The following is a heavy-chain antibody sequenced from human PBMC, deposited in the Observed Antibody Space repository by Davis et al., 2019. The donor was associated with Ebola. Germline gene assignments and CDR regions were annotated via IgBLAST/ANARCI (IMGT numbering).Heavy chain of an antibody. Sequence: SVKVSCKASGGTFTSYAISWVRQAPGQGPEWMGGIIPFVGLANYAPKFQGRVKVTADKSRTTVYMDLSSLRSEDTAVYYCATEADSRTYFDNWGQGTLVTVSS. V-gene: IGHV1-69*10. CDR3: ATEADSRTYFDN. CDR1: GGTFTSYA. J-gene: IGHJ4*02. D-gene: IGHD3-22*01. CDR2: IIPFVGLA.